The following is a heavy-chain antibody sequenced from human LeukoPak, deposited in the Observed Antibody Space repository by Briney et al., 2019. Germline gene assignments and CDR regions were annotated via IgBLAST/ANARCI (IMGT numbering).Heavy chain of an antibody. Sequence: GASVKVSCKASGYTFTSYAMNWVRQAPGQGLEWMGWINTNTGNPTYAQGFTGRFVFSLGTSVSTAYLQISSLKAEDTAVYYCARGEYYDFWSGYYPVFDYWGQGTLVTVSS. CDR1: GYTFTSYA. CDR2: INTNTGNP. V-gene: IGHV7-4-1*02. D-gene: IGHD3-3*01. CDR3: ARGEYYDFWSGYYPVFDY. J-gene: IGHJ4*02.